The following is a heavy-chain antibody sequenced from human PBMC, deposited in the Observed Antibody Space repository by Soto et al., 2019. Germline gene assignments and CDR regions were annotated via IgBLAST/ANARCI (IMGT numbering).Heavy chain of an antibody. D-gene: IGHD3-9*01. CDR3: ARGRVLRYFAWSYYFDY. CDR1: GFTFNNAW. J-gene: IGHJ4*02. V-gene: IGHV3-15*01. CDR2: IKRKSEGERT. Sequence: PGGSLRLSCVVSGFTFNNAWMSWVRQAPGKGLEWVGRIKRKSEGERTDYAAPVKDRFTISKDDSKNTLYLQMNSLRAEDTAVYYCARGRVLRYFAWSYYFDYWGQGTLVTVSS.